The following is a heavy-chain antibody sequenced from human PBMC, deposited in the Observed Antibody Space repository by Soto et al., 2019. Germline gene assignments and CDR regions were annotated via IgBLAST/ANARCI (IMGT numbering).Heavy chain of an antibody. V-gene: IGHV4-61*01. Sequence: QVQLQESGPGLMKPSETLSLTCTVSGGSVSSGSYYWSWIRQPPGKGLEWIGYIYYSGSTNYNPSLKRRVTISVDTSKNPFSLKLSSVTAADTAVYYCARDTTGPRIAVADPYYYYGMDVWGQGTTVTVSS. D-gene: IGHD6-19*01. CDR2: IYYSGST. CDR3: ARDTTGPRIAVADPYYYYGMDV. CDR1: GGSVSSGSYY. J-gene: IGHJ6*02.